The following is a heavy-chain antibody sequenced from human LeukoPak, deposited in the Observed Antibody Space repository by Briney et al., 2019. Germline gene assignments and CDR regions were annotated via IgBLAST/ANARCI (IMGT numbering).Heavy chain of an antibody. V-gene: IGHV1-18*01. CDR3: ARELNAYYGSGRYYDY. D-gene: IGHD3-10*01. J-gene: IGHJ4*02. CDR1: GYTFTSYG. CDR2: ISAYNGNT. Sequence: ASVKVSCKASGYTFTSYGISWVRQAPGQGLEWMGWISAYNGNTNYAQKLQGRVTMTTDTSTSTAYMELRSLRSDDTAVYYCARELNAYYGSGRYYDYWGQGTLVTVSS.